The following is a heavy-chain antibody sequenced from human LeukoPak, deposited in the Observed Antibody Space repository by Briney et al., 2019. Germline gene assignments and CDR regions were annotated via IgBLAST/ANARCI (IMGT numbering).Heavy chain of an antibody. CDR2: INPNSGGT. V-gene: IGHV1-2*02. CDR3: ARDGSGAVTTYYFDY. J-gene: IGHJ4*02. CDR1: GYTFTGYY. D-gene: IGHD4-17*01. Sequence: VKVSCKASGYTFTGYYMHWVRQAPGQGLEWMGWINPNSGGTNYAQKFQGRVTMTRDTSISTAYMELSRLRSDDTAVYYCARDGSGAVTTYYFDYWGQGTLVTVSS.